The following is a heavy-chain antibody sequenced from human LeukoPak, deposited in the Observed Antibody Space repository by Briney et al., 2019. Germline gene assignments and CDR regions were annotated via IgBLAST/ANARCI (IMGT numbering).Heavy chain of an antibody. CDR1: GYTFTSYG. D-gene: IGHD6-19*01. Sequence: ASVKVSCKASGYTFTSYGISWVQQAPGQGLEWMGWISAYNGNTNYAQKLQGRVTMTTDTSTSTAYMELRSLRSDDTAVYYCARDSSSGWYLFNWFDPWGQGTLVTVSS. CDR2: ISAYNGNT. CDR3: ARDSSSGWYLFNWFDP. J-gene: IGHJ5*02. V-gene: IGHV1-18*01.